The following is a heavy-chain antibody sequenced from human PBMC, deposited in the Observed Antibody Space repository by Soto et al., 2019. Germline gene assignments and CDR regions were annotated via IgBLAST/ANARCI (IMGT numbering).Heavy chain of an antibody. J-gene: IGHJ4*02. D-gene: IGHD3-3*01. CDR1: GYTFTSYD. Sequence: ASVKVSCKASGYTFTSYDINWVRQATGQGLEWMGWMNPNSGNTGYAQKFQGRVTMTRNTSISTAYMELSSLRSEDTAVYYCARVIMFPLQNYDQNPRGTLIDYWGQGTLVTVSS. CDR3: ARVIMFPLQNYDQNPRGTLIDY. CDR2: MNPNSGNT. V-gene: IGHV1-8*01.